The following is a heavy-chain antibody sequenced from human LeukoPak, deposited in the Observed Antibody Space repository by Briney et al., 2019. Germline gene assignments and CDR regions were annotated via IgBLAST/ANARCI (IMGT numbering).Heavy chain of an antibody. V-gene: IGHV3-7*01. D-gene: IGHD3-9*01. CDR2: IKQDGSEK. J-gene: IGHJ4*02. CDR1: GFTFSSYW. Sequence: GESLRLSCAVSGFTFSSYWMSWVRQAPGKGLEWVANIKQDGSEKYYVASVKRQSTIPRHNDKHSPYLQMNSLRADGTAMDYCAIALETYDDILTGSYYFDYWSQGTLVTVSS. CDR3: AIALETYDDILTGSYYFDY.